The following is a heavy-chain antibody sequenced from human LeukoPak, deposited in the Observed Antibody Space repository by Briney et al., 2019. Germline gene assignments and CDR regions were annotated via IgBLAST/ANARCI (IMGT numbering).Heavy chain of an antibody. CDR2: ISAYNGNT. CDR1: GYTFTSYG. J-gene: IGHJ4*02. CDR3: ARRPILTGYFPFDY. D-gene: IGHD3-9*01. V-gene: IGHV1-18*01. Sequence: ASVKVSCKASGYTFTSYGISWVRQAPGQGLERMGWISAYNGNTNYAQKLQGRVTMTTDTSTSTAYMELRCLRSDDTAVYYCARRPILTGYFPFDYWGQGTLVTVSS.